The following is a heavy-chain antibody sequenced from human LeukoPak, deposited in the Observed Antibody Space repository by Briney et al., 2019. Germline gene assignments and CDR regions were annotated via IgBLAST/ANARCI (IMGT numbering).Heavy chain of an antibody. J-gene: IGHJ4*02. CDR2: ISSSSSTI. Sequence: GRSLRLSCAASGFTFSSYSMNWVRQAPGKGLEWVSYISSSSSTIYYADSVKGRFTISRDNAKNSLYLQMNSLRDEDTAVYYCARDSDYGDYLWPPDYWGQGTLVTVSS. D-gene: IGHD4-17*01. CDR1: GFTFSSYS. CDR3: ARDSDYGDYLWPPDY. V-gene: IGHV3-48*02.